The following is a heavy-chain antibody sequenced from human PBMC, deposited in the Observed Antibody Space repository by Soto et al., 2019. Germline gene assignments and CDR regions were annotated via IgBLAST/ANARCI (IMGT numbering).Heavy chain of an antibody. CDR1: GFTFSSYG. J-gene: IGHJ6*01. CDR3: AKGGGLGQPADYGMDV. V-gene: IGHV3-30*18. Sequence: GGSLRLSCAASGFTFSSYGMHWVRQAPGKGLEWVAVISYDGSNKYYADSVKGRFTISRDNSKNTLYLQMNSLRAEDTAVYYCAKGGGLGQPADYGMDVWGQGTTVTVSS. CDR2: ISYDGSNK. D-gene: IGHD2-15*01.